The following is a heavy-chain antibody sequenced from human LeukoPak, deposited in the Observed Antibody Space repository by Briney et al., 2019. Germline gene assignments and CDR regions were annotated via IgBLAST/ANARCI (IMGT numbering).Heavy chain of an antibody. CDR1: GFTFNDYA. Sequence: QPGGSLRLSCAASGFTFNDYAMYWVLQTPGKGLEWVALISYDGYDKSYADSVRGRFTISRDNSKNTLYLQMDSLRSEDTAVYYCARDFFPIVDSTWYEIGYWGQGTLVTVSS. D-gene: IGHD6-13*01. CDR3: ARDFFPIVDSTWYEIGY. V-gene: IGHV3-30-3*01. CDR2: ISYDGYDK. J-gene: IGHJ4*02.